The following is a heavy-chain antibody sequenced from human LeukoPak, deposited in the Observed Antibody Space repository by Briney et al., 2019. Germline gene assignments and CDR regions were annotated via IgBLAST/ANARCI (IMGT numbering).Heavy chain of an antibody. CDR1: GFTFSSYG. D-gene: IGHD2-21*02. CDR2: IRYDGSNK. Sequence: TGGSLRLSCAASGFTFSSYGMHWVRQAPGKGLEWVAFIRYDGSNKYYADSVKGRFTISRDNSKNTLYLHINSLRAEDTAVYYCTRVGSDLTFDYWGQGTLVTVSS. V-gene: IGHV3-30*02. J-gene: IGHJ4*02. CDR3: TRVGSDLTFDY.